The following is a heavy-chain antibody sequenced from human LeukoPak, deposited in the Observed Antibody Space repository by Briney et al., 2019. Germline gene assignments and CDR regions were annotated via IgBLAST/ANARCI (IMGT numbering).Heavy chain of an antibody. CDR3: AKEGSVCTNGICRYFDF. CDR2: ISWNSVNI. D-gene: IGHD2-8*01. V-gene: IGHV3-9*01. CDR1: GFTFRDSA. Sequence: GGSLRLSCAASGFTFRDSAMHWVRQVPGKGLEWVSSISWNSVNIDYVDSVKGRFTISRDNAKNSLYLQMNSLRPEDTAFYYCAKEGSVCTNGICRYFDFWGQGALVTVSS. J-gene: IGHJ4*02.